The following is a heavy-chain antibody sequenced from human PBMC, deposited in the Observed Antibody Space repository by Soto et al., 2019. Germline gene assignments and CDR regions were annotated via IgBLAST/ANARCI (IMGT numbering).Heavy chain of an antibody. D-gene: IGHD2-2*01. J-gene: IGHJ5*02. CDR2: IYHSGST. V-gene: IGHV4-30-2*01. CDR3: ASVVPAALTGYNWFDP. Sequence: PSETLSLTCAVSGGSISSGGYSWSWIRQPPGKGLEWIGYIYHSGSTYYNPSLKSRVTISVDTSKNQFSLKLSSVTAADTAVYYCASVVPAALTGYNWFDPWGQGTLVTVSS. CDR1: GGSISSGGYS.